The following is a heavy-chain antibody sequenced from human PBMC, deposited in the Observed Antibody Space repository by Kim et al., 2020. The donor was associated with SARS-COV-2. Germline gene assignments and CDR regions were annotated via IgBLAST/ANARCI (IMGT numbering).Heavy chain of an antibody. D-gene: IGHD3-3*01. CDR2: IIPIFGTA. Sequence: SVKVSCKASGGTFSSYAISWVRQAPGQGLEWMGGIIPIFGTANYAQKFQGRVTITADESTSTAYMELSSLRSEDTAVYYCAREAYYDQNDYGMDVWGQGTTVTVSS. J-gene: IGHJ6*02. CDR3: AREAYYDQNDYGMDV. V-gene: IGHV1-69*13. CDR1: GGTFSSYA.